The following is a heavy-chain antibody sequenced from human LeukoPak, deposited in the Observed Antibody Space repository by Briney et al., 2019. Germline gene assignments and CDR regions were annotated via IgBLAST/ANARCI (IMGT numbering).Heavy chain of an antibody. V-gene: IGHV3-23*01. CDR1: GFTFSSYA. CDR3: ARGNRQLAYYGSGSRLPFDQ. Sequence: GGSLRLSCAASGFTFSSYAMSWVRQAPGKGLEWVSAISGSGGSTYYADSVKGRFTISRDNSKNTLYLQMNSLRAEDTAVYYCARGNRQLAYYGSGSRLPFDQWGQGTLVTVSS. CDR2: ISGSGGST. J-gene: IGHJ4*02. D-gene: IGHD3-10*01.